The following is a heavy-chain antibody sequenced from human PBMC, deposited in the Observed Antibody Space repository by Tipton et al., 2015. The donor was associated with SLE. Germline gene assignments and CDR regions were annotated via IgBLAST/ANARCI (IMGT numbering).Heavy chain of an antibody. V-gene: IGHV4-34*01. Sequence: TLSLTCAVYGGSFSGYFWSWIRQLPDKGLEWIGEINHSGTTNCNPSLKSRVSISVDTSKNQFSLKVTSVTAADTAVYYCARTGGRDAFDIWGQGTMVTVSS. D-gene: IGHD2-15*01. CDR2: INHSGTT. CDR3: ARTGGRDAFDI. CDR1: GGSFSGYF. J-gene: IGHJ3*02.